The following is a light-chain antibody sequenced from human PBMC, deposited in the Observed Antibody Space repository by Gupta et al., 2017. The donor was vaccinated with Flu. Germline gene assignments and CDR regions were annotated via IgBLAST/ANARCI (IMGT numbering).Light chain of an antibody. CDR3: LHHKSYHPLRWT. CDR1: QGIRNE. J-gene: IGKJ1*01. CDR2: GVS. V-gene: IGKV1-17*01. Sequence: DIQMTQSPSSLSASVGDRVTITCRASQGIRNELAWYQQKPGKAPKRLIYGVSNLQSGVPSRFRGSGSGTEFTLTISSLQPEDFATYYCLHHKSYHPLRWTFGQGTKVEI.